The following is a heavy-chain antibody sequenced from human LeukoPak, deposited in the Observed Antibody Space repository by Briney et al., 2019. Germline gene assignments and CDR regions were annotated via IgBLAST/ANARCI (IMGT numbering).Heavy chain of an antibody. Sequence: ASVKVSCKASGYTFTSYYMHWVRQAPGQGLEWMGIINPSGGSTSYAQKFQGRVTMTEDTSTDTAYMELSSLRSEDTAVYYCAVGYTATTNGIGYWGQGTLVTVSS. J-gene: IGHJ4*02. V-gene: IGHV1-46*01. CDR2: INPSGGST. CDR1: GYTFTSYY. D-gene: IGHD4-17*01. CDR3: AVGYTATTNGIGY.